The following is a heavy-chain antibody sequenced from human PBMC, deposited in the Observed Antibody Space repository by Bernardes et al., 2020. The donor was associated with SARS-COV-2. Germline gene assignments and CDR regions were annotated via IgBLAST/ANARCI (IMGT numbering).Heavy chain of an antibody. V-gene: IGHV1-8*01. CDR3: AREGLLWFGELGPKADAFDI. CDR2: MNPNSGNT. J-gene: IGHJ3*02. Sequence: ASVKVSCKASGYTFTSYDINWVRQATGQGLEWMGWMNPNSGNTGYAQKFQGRVTMTRNTSISTAYMELSSLRSEDTAVYYCAREGLLWFGELGPKADAFDIWGQGTMVTVSS. D-gene: IGHD3-10*01. CDR1: GYTFTSYD.